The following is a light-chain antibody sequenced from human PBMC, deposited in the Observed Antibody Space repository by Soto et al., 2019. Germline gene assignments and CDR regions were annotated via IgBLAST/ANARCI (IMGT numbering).Light chain of an antibody. CDR1: QNVLYRSSNKSY. J-gene: IGKJ2*01. V-gene: IGKV4-1*01. CDR2: WAS. Sequence: DIVMTQSPDFLAVSLGERATITCKSSQNVLYRSSNKSYLAWYQQRPGQPPRLLLYWASTRESGVPDRFIGSGSKKDFPLTISSRQAGDEAIYPCQKYYNTPYPFGQGTTLEIK. CDR3: QKYYNTPYP.